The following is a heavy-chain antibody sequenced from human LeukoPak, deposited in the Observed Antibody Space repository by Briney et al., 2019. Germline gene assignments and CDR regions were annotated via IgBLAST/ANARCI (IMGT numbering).Heavy chain of an antibody. V-gene: IGHV3-23*01. CDR3: AKAIVATRGSDY. Sequence: PGGSLRLSCAASGFTFSSYGMSWVRQAPGKGLEWVSAISGSGGSTYYADSVKGRFTISRDNSKNTLYLQMNSLRAEDTAVYYCAKAIVATRGSDYWGQGTLVTVSS. CDR1: GFTFSSYG. D-gene: IGHD5-12*01. CDR2: ISGSGGST. J-gene: IGHJ4*02.